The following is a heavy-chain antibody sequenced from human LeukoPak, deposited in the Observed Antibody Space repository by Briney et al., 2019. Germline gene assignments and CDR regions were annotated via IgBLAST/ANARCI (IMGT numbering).Heavy chain of an antibody. Sequence: ASVKVSCKASGYTFTNYAISWVRQAPGQGLEWMGWIGTYNGNPDYTQSLQGRVTMTTDTSTSTAYMELRRLKSDDTAVYYCARENSGGAFQVLGRGTMVIVSS. J-gene: IGHJ3*01. CDR3: ARENSGGAFQV. D-gene: IGHD3-16*01. CDR2: IGTYNGNP. V-gene: IGHV1-18*01. CDR1: GYTFTNYA.